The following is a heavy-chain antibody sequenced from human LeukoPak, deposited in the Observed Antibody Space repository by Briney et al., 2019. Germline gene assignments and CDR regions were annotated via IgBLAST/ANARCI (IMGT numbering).Heavy chain of an antibody. CDR2: IKSDSATI. Sequence: GGSLRLSCAASGFIFSHYSMNWVRQAPGKGLEWVAYIKSDSATIYYGDSVKGRFTISRDNAKNSLYLQMNSLRAEDTAVYYCVRGVGRSSWSRHWFDPWGQGTLVTVSS. V-gene: IGHV3-48*04. D-gene: IGHD6-13*01. CDR1: GFIFSHYS. CDR3: VRGVGRSSWSRHWFDP. J-gene: IGHJ5*02.